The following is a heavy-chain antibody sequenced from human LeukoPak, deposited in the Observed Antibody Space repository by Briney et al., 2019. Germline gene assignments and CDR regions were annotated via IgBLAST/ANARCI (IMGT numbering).Heavy chain of an antibody. D-gene: IGHD2-21*02. CDR2: ISDSGVDT. CDR1: GFTFSDYA. J-gene: IGHJ4*02. CDR3: SRGDPDY. Sequence: GGSLRLSCAASGFTFSDYAMSWLRQAPGRGLEWVSAISDSGVDTYYADSVKGRFTMSRDNSKSALYLQMNRLRAEDTAVYYCSRGDPDYWGQGTLVAVSS. V-gene: IGHV3-23*01.